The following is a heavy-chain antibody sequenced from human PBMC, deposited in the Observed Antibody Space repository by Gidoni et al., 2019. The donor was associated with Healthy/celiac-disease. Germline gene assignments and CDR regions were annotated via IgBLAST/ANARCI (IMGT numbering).Heavy chain of an antibody. J-gene: IGHJ4*02. V-gene: IGHV3-15*01. CDR1: GFTFSNAW. Sequence: EVQLVESGGGLVKPGGSLRLSCAASGFTFSNAWMSWVRQAPGKGLEWVGRIKSKTDGGTTDYAAPVKGRFTISRDDSKNTLYLQMNSLKTEDTAVYYCTPLGSSSWYVDYWGQGTLVTVSS. D-gene: IGHD6-13*01. CDR3: TPLGSSSWYVDY. CDR2: IKSKTDGGTT.